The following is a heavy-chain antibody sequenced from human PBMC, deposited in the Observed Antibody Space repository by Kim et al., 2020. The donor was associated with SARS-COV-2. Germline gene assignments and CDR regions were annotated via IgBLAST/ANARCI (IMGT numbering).Heavy chain of an antibody. CDR2: IGTNHENT. CDR1: GYEFSFYG. V-gene: IGHV1-18*01. Sequence: ASVKVSCKASGYEFSFYGMSWVRQAPGQGLEWMGWIGTNHENTNYAQHLQGTAIMTTELPSSTAYLELRSLRSDDTAVYYCARAGAAVTSNFDHWGQGTLVTVSS. CDR3: ARAGAAVTSNFDH. J-gene: IGHJ4*02. D-gene: IGHD2-21*02.